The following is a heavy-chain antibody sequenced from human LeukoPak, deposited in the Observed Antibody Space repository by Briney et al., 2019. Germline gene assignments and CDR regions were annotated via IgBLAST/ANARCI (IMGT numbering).Heavy chain of an antibody. CDR1: GGSISSGGYY. J-gene: IGHJ4*02. V-gene: IGHV4-31*03. CDR3: ARVYDDSYLDFDY. CDR2: IYYSGST. D-gene: IGHD4-17*01. Sequence: PSETLSLTCTVSGGSISSGGYYWSWIRQHPGKGLEWIGYIYYSGSTYYNPSLKSRVTISVDTSKNQFSLKLSSATAADTAVYYCARVYDDSYLDFDYWGQGTLVTVSS.